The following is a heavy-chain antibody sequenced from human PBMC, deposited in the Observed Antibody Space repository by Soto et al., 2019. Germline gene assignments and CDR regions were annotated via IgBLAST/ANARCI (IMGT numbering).Heavy chain of an antibody. J-gene: IGHJ6*02. Sequence: QVQLVESGGGVVQPGRSMRLSCAASGFTFSSYAMHWVRQAPGKGLEWVAVISYDGSNKYYADSVKGRFTISRDNSKNTLYLQMNSLRAEDTAVYYCARDRWELRGWLDYYYYGMDVWGQGTTVTVSS. CDR3: ARDRWELRGWLDYYYYGMDV. V-gene: IGHV3-30-3*01. CDR2: ISYDGSNK. CDR1: GFTFSSYA. D-gene: IGHD1-26*01.